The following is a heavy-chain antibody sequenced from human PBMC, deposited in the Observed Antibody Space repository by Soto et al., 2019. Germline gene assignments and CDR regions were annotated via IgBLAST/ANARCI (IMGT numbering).Heavy chain of an antibody. CDR3: ARGFGVFGVVTPPRGFDP. Sequence: QVQLQESGPGLVKPSQTLSLTCTVSGGSISSGGYYWSWIRQHPGKGLEWIGYIYYSGSTYYNPSLKSRVTISVDTSKNQYSLKLSSVTAADTAVYYCARGFGVFGVVTPPRGFDPRGQGTLVTVSS. J-gene: IGHJ5*02. CDR2: IYYSGST. D-gene: IGHD3-3*01. V-gene: IGHV4-31*03. CDR1: GGSISSGGYY.